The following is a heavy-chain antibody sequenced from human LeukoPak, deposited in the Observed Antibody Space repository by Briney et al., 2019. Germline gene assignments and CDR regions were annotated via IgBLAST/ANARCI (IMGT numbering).Heavy chain of an antibody. CDR1: GFTFSSYW. J-gene: IGHJ3*02. V-gene: IGHV3-7*01. CDR3: ARDPRYCSSTSCHDAFDI. D-gene: IGHD2-2*01. CDR2: IKQDGSEK. Sequence: PGGSLRPSCAASGFTFSSYWMSWVRQAPGKGLEWVANIKQDGSEKYYVDSVKGRFTISRDNAKNSLYLQMNSLRAEDTAVYYCARDPRYCSSTSCHDAFDIWGQGTMVTVSS.